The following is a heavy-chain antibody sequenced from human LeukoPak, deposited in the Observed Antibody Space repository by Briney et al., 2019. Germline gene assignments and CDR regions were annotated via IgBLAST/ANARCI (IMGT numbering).Heavy chain of an antibody. V-gene: IGHV3-7*01. CDR1: GFTFSSYG. Sequence: GGSLRLSCTASGFTFSSYGMHWVRQAPGKGLEWVANIKQDGSEQYYVDSVKGRFTISRDNAKNSLYLQMNSLRAEDTAVYYCARDQTPFVWGQGTLVTVSS. CDR3: ARDQTPFV. CDR2: IKQDGSEQ. J-gene: IGHJ4*02.